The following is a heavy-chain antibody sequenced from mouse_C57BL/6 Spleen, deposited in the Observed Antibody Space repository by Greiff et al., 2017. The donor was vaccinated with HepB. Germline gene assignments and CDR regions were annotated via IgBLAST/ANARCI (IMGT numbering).Heavy chain of an antibody. Sequence: QVQLQQPGAELVMPGASVKLSCKASGYTFTSYWMHWVKQRPGQGLEWIGEIDPSDSYTNYNQKFEGKSTLTVDKSSSTAYMQLSSLTSEDSAVYYCARRSSSGYRGFAYWGQGTLVTVSA. CDR3: ARRSSSGYRGFAY. CDR2: IDPSDSYT. J-gene: IGHJ3*01. V-gene: IGHV1-69*01. D-gene: IGHD3-2*02. CDR1: GYTFTSYW.